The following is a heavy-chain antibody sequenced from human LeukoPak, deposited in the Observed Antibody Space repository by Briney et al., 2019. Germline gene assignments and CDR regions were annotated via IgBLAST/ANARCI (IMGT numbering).Heavy chain of an antibody. J-gene: IGHJ4*02. CDR1: GESFSGYY. CDR3: ERDSGGWSLDY. Sequence: SETLSLTCAVYGESFSGYYWSWIRQPPGKGLEWIGEINHSGGSNYNPSLKSRVTISVDTSKNQFSLKLRSVTAADTAVYYCERDSGGWSLDYWGQGTLATVSS. V-gene: IGHV4-34*01. D-gene: IGHD6-19*01. CDR2: INHSGGS.